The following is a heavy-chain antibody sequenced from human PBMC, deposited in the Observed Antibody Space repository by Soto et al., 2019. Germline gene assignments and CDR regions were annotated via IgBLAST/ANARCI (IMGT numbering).Heavy chain of an antibody. Sequence: QVTLKESGPALVNPTETLTLTCTVSGFSLTTGKMGVSWIRQPPGKALEWLAHIFSDNERSYSTSLQGRLTISKDTSGSQVVLSMTIVDPVDTATYYCARMNVDSYQFFYAMDVWGQGTTVTVSS. J-gene: IGHJ6*02. V-gene: IGHV2-26*01. CDR2: IFSDNER. CDR3: ARMNVDSYQFFYAMDV. D-gene: IGHD4-17*01. CDR1: GFSLTTGKMG.